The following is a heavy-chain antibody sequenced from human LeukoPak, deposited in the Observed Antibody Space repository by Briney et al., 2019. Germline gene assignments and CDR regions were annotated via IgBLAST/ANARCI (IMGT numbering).Heavy chain of an antibody. CDR1: GGSISRGGYS. J-gene: IGHJ6*02. CDR2: IYHSGST. Sequence: SETLSLTCAVSGGSISRGGYSWSWIRQPPGKGLEWIGDIYHSGSTYYNPSLKSRVTISVDRSKNQFSLKLSSVTAADTAVYYCARDRGDGMDVWGQGTTVTVSS. V-gene: IGHV4-30-2*01. CDR3: ARDRGDGMDV.